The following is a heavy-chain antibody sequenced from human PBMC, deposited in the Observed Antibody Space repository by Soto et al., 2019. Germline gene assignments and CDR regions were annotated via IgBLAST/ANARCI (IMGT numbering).Heavy chain of an antibody. V-gene: IGHV3-15*01. J-gene: IGHJ4*02. CDR1: GFTFSNAW. CDR3: YTEHTLFMAH. Sequence: EAQLVESGGGLVTPGESLRLSCVASGFTFSNAWMSWVRQVPGKGLEWIGRITSKSAGETTAYAAPVTGRFTVSRDDLKTTLYLQVNSLKTEDTGIYYCYTEHTLFMAHWGQGTLVTVSS. CDR2: ITSKSAGETT.